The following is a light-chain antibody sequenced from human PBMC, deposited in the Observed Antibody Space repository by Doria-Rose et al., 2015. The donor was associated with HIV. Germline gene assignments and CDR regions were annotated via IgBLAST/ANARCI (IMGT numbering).Light chain of an antibody. CDR3: SSYAGSNHYV. CDR2: EVN. J-gene: IGLJ1*01. V-gene: IGLV2-8*01. CDR1: RSDVGGYNY. Sequence: QPVLTQSPSASVSPGHAVTVSCTGPRSDVGGYNYVSWYQQHPGKAPKLMIYEVNKRPSGVPDRFSGSKSGNTASLTVSGLQAEDGADYYCSSYAGSNHYVFGTGTKVTVL.